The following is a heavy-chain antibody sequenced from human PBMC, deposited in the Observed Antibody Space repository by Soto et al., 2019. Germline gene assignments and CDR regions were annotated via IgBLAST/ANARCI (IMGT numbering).Heavy chain of an antibody. V-gene: IGHV3-30*16. CDR1: GFIFGSYA. CDR3: AKSYDLWSPYLSFGDQRDP. D-gene: IGHD3-3*01. Sequence: GGSLRLSCAASGFIFGSYAMNWVRQVPGKGPEWVAVLSTDGSTPYYADSVRGRFTISRDNSKNTLFLQMNSLRPEDTAIYFCAKSYDLWSPYLSFGDQRDPWGQGTLVTVSS. CDR2: LSTDGSTP. J-gene: IGHJ5*02.